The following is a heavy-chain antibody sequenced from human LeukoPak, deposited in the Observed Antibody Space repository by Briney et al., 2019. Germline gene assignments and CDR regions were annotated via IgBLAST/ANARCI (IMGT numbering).Heavy chain of an antibody. Sequence: GRSLRLSCAASGFTFSSYGMHWVRQAPGKGLEWVAVIWYDGSNKYYADSVKGRFTISRDNSKNTLYLQMNSLRAEDTAVYYCARSAGEQQLANFDYWGQGTLATVSS. CDR1: GFTFSSYG. CDR3: ARSAGEQQLANFDY. D-gene: IGHD6-13*01. J-gene: IGHJ4*02. CDR2: IWYDGSNK. V-gene: IGHV3-33*01.